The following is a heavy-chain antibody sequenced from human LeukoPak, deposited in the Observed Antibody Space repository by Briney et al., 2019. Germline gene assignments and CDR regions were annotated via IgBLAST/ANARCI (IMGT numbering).Heavy chain of an antibody. J-gene: IGHJ4*02. D-gene: IGHD1-26*01. Sequence: PGGSLRLSCAASGFTFSSYAMSWVRQAPGKGLEWVSAISGSGGSTYNADSVKGRFTISRDNAENSLYLQMNSLRAEDTAVYYCARDLPTGTYRAYFDNWGQGTLVTVSS. CDR1: GFTFSSYA. CDR3: ARDLPTGTYRAYFDN. V-gene: IGHV3-23*01. CDR2: ISGSGGST.